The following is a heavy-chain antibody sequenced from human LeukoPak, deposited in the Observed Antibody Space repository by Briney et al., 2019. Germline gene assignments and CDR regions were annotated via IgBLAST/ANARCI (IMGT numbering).Heavy chain of an antibody. CDR1: GYTFTNYY. J-gene: IGHJ6*02. CDR2: INPSGGST. V-gene: IGHV1-46*01. D-gene: IGHD3-16*01. CDR3: AREIGMGAFDYYYYGMDV. Sequence: ASVKVSCKASGYTFTNYYMHWVRQAPGQGLEWMGIINPSGGSTSYAQKFQGRVTMTRDTSTSTVYMELSSLRPEDTAVYYCAREIGMGAFDYYYYGMDVWGQGTTVTVSS.